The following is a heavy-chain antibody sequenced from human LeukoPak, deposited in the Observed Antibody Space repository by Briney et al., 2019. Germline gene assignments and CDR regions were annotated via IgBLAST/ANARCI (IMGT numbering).Heavy chain of an antibody. CDR1: GYSITSCY. V-gene: IGHV4-59*01. CDR3: ARGGYYFPS. D-gene: IGHD3-16*01. Sequence: SETLSLTCTVSGYSITSCYWSWIRQPPGKGLEWIGYIFYSGNTDYNPSLKSRVTISVDTSKNQFSLKLSSVTAADTAVYHCARGGYYFPSWGQGTLVTVSS. CDR2: IFYSGNT. J-gene: IGHJ5*02.